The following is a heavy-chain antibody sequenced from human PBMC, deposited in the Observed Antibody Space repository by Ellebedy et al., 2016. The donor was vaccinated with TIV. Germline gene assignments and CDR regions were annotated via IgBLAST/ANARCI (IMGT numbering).Heavy chain of an antibody. CDR3: ARYCSSTSCYLYYYYGMDV. CDR2: IWYDGSNK. V-gene: IGHV3-33*01. CDR1: GFTFSSYG. Sequence: GGSLRLXXAASGFTFSSYGMHWVRQAPGKGLEWVAVIWYDGSNKYYADSVKGRFTISRDNSKNTLYLQMNSLRAEDTAVYYCARYCSSTSCYLYYYYGMDVWGQGTTVTVSS. D-gene: IGHD2-2*01. J-gene: IGHJ6*02.